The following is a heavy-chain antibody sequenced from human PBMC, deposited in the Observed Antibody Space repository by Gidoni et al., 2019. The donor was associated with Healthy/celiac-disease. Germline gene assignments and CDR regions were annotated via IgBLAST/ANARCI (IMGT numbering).Heavy chain of an antibody. Sequence: DVQLVPSGAAVTKPGDSLMIPCQVSGYRFPGYWISWVRQMPGKGLEWMGRIDPSDSDTNYSPSFQGHVTISADKSISTAYLQWSSLKAADTAMYYCARLFLGSWYFLDYWGQGTLVTVSS. J-gene: IGHJ4*02. CDR2: IDPSDSDT. V-gene: IGHV5-10-1*03. CDR3: ARLFLGSWYFLDY. D-gene: IGHD6-13*01. CDR1: GYRFPGYW.